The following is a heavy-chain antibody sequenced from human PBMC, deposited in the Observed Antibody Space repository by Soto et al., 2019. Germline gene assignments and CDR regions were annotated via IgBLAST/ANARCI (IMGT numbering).Heavy chain of an antibody. D-gene: IGHD4-17*01. V-gene: IGHV1-18*01. J-gene: IGHJ4*02. Sequence: ASVKVSCRASGYTFTSYGISWVRQAPGQGLEWMGWIGAYNGNTNYAQKLQGRVTMTTDTSTSTAYMELRSLRSDNTAVYFCARDIGAVTTRFFDYWGQGTLVTVSS. CDR2: IGAYNGNT. CDR3: ARDIGAVTTRFFDY. CDR1: GYTFTSYG.